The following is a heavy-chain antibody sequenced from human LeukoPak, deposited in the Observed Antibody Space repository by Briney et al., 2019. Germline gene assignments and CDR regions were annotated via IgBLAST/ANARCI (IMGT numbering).Heavy chain of an antibody. Sequence: GGSLRLSCAASGFTFDDYGMSWVRQAPGKGLEWVSGINWNGGSTGYADSVKGRFTISRDNAKNSLYLQMNSLRAEDTALYYCARERTGYSSRWIFDYWDQGTLVTVSS. CDR1: GFTFDDYG. D-gene: IGHD6-19*01. CDR2: INWNGGST. V-gene: IGHV3-20*04. J-gene: IGHJ4*02. CDR3: ARERTGYSSRWIFDY.